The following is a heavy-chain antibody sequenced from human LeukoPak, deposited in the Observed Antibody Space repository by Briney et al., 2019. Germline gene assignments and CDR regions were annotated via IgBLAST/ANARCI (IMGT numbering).Heavy chain of an antibody. CDR3: ARDGNFDY. CDR2: INPNSGGT. D-gene: IGHD1-26*01. J-gene: IGHJ4*02. CDR1: GYTFTGYY. Sequence: ASVKVSCKASGYTFTGYYMHWVRQAPGQGLEWMGWINPNSGGTNSAQKFQGRVTMIRDTSISTAYMELSSLRSDDTAVYYCARDGNFDYWGQGTLVTVSS. V-gene: IGHV1-2*02.